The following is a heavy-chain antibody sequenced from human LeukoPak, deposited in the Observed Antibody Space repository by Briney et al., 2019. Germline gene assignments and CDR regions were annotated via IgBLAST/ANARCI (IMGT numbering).Heavy chain of an antibody. Sequence: GGSLRLSCAASGFTFSSYAMGWVRQAPGKGLEWVSGISGSGGSTYYPDSVKGRFTVSRDNSKNTLYLQMNSLRAEDTAVYYCAKWVSFDWFPIDYWGQGTLVSVSS. CDR1: GFTFSSYA. D-gene: IGHD3-9*01. CDR2: ISGSGGST. J-gene: IGHJ4*02. V-gene: IGHV3-23*01. CDR3: AKWVSFDWFPIDY.